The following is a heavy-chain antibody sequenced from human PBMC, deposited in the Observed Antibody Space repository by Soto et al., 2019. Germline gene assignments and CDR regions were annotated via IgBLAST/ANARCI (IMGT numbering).Heavy chain of an antibody. CDR2: IYYLGNT. D-gene: IGHD2-2*01. CDR1: GGSISSSSSY. CDR3: ARNAYQLPNFSYYYGMDV. J-gene: IGHJ6*02. Sequence: SETLSLTCTVSGGSISSSSSYWGWIRQPPGKGLEWVGSIYYLGNTYYNPSLGSRITISADTSKNQFSLDLTSVTAADTAVYYCARNAYQLPNFSYYYGMDVWGQGTTVTVSS. V-gene: IGHV4-39*01.